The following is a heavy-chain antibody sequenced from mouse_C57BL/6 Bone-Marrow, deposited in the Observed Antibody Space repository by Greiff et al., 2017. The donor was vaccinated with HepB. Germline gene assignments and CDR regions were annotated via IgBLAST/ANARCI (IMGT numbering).Heavy chain of an antibody. CDR3: TITTVVARSYFDY. V-gene: IGHV5-4*03. Sequence: EVKVEESGGGLVKPGGSLKLSCAASGFTFSSYAMSWVRQTPEKRLEWVATISDGGSYTYYPDNVKGRFTISRDNAKNNLYLQMSHLKSEDTAMYYCTITTVVARSYFDYWGQGTTLTVSS. CDR1: GFTFSSYA. CDR2: ISDGGSYT. D-gene: IGHD1-1*01. J-gene: IGHJ2*01.